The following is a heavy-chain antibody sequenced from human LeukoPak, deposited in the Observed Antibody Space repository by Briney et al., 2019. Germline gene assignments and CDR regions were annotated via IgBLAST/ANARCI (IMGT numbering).Heavy chain of an antibody. V-gene: IGHV1-69*13. D-gene: IGHD3-10*01. CDR2: IIPIFGAA. J-gene: IGHJ4*02. CDR1: GGTFSSYA. CDR3: ARGVLLWFGESPHSDYFDY. Sequence: SVKVSCKASGGTFSSYAISWVRQAPGQGLEWMGGIIPIFGAANYAQKFQGRVTITADESTSTAYMELSSLRSEDTAVYYCARGVLLWFGESPHSDYFDYWGQGTLVTVSS.